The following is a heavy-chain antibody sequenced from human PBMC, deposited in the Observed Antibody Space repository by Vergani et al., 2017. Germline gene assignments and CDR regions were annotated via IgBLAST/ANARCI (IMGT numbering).Heavy chain of an antibody. Sequence: EVQLVESGGGLVKPGGSLRLSCAASGFTFSNAWMSWVRQAPGKGLEWVGRIKSKTDGGTTDYAAPVKGRFTISRDDSKNTLYLQMNRLKTEDTAVYYCTTRAGVPAAIGYAFDIWGQGTMVTVSS. D-gene: IGHD2-2*02. CDR3: TTRAGVPAAIGYAFDI. J-gene: IGHJ3*02. CDR2: IKSKTDGGTT. CDR1: GFTFSNAW. V-gene: IGHV3-15*01.